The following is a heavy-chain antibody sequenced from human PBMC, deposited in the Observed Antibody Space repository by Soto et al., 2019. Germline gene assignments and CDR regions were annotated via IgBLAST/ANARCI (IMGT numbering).Heavy chain of an antibody. J-gene: IGHJ5*02. CDR3: AHSLDFWSGYYNWFDP. Sequence: SGPTLVKPTQTLTLTCTFSGFSLSTSGVGVGWIRQPPGKALEWLALIYWNDDKRYSPSLKSRLTITKDTSKNQVVLTMTNMDPVDTATYYCAHSLDFWSGYYNWFDPWGQGTLVTVSS. CDR1: GFSLSTSGVG. CDR2: IYWNDDK. D-gene: IGHD3-3*01. V-gene: IGHV2-5*01.